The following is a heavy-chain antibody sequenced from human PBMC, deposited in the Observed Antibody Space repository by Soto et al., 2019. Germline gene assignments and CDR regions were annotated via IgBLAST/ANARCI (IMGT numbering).Heavy chain of an antibody. Sequence: QVQLQESGPGLVKPSQTLSLTCTVSGGSISSGDYYWSWIRPPPGKGLEWIGYIDYSGSTYYNPYLTSRVTISVDTSKIQFSLKLSSVTAADTAVYYCARGGRTIFGRYFYHWGQGTLVTVSS. CDR1: GGSISSGDYY. CDR2: IDYSGST. CDR3: ARGGRTIFGRYFYH. D-gene: IGHD3-3*01. J-gene: IGHJ4*02. V-gene: IGHV4-30-4*01.